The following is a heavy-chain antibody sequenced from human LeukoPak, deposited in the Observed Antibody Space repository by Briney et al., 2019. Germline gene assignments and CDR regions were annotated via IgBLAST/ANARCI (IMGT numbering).Heavy chain of an antibody. J-gene: IGHJ4*02. CDR1: GVTFSSYS. CDR3: ARVLGSGGYSGYDFDY. CDR2: ISSSSSII. V-gene: IGHV3-48*01. Sequence: GGSLRLSCAASGVTFSSYSMNWVRQAPGKGLEWVSYISSSSSIIYYADSVKCRFTISRDNAKNSLYLQMNSLRAEDTAVYYCARVLGSGGYSGYDFDYWGQGTLVTVSS. D-gene: IGHD5-12*01.